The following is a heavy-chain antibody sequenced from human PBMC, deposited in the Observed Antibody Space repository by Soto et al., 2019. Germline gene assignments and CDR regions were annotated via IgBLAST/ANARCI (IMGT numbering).Heavy chain of an antibody. D-gene: IGHD2-2*01. V-gene: IGHV4-59*01. CDR2: IYYSGST. J-gene: IGHJ4*02. Sequence: QVQLQESGPRLVKPSETLSLTCTISGGSISDYYGSWIRQPPGKGLEWIGYIYYSGSTNYNPSLKSRVTISVDTSKNQFSLSLSSVTAADTALYYCARVNYASRTSCYWFDYWGQGNLVTVSS. CDR3: ARVNYASRTSCYWFDY. CDR1: GGSISDYY.